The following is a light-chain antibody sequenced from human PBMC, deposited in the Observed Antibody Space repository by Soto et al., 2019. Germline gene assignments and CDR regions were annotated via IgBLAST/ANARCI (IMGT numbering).Light chain of an antibody. V-gene: IGKV1-39*01. Sequence: DIQMTQSPSSLSASVGDRVTITCRASESIRRYLNWYQQKPGRAPKLLIYAASSLQSGVPSRFSGSGSGTDFTLTINSLQPKDFATYYCQQTSSTPLTFGQGTRLEIK. J-gene: IGKJ2*01. CDR1: ESIRRY. CDR3: QQTSSTPLT. CDR2: AAS.